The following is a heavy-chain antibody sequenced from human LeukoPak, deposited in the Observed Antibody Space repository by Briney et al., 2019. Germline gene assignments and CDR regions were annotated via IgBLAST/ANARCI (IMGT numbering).Heavy chain of an antibody. Sequence: GGSLTLSCSVSGFTLSTYVMHWVRQAHGKGMEYVSAISSNGDNTYYADSVKGRFTISRDNSKNTLYLQMSSLRADDTAVYYCVRGTGYWGQGTLVTVSS. V-gene: IGHV3-64D*06. J-gene: IGHJ4*02. CDR3: VRGTGY. CDR2: ISSNGDNT. CDR1: GFTLSTYV.